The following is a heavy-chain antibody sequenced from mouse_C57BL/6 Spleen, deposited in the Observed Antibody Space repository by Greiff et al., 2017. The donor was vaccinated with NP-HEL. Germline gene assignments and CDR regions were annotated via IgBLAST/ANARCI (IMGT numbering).Heavy chain of an antibody. Sequence: EVKLQESGPELVKPGASVKISCKASGYSFTGYYMNWVKQSPEKSLEWIGEINPSTGGTTYNQKFKAKATLTVDKASSTAYMQLKSLTSEDSAVYDCARSAYYYGSSYYAMDYWGQGTSVTVSS. CDR3: ARSAYYYGSSYYAMDY. CDR1: GYSFTGYY. J-gene: IGHJ4*01. D-gene: IGHD1-1*01. CDR2: INPSTGGT. V-gene: IGHV1-42*01.